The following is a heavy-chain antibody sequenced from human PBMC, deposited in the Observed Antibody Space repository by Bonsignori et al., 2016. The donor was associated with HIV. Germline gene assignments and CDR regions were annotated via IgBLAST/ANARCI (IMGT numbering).Heavy chain of an antibody. CDR3: ARDPGYCTNGVCHLWYFDL. CDR2: IKQDGSEK. D-gene: IGHD2-8*01. Sequence: GGSLRLSCAASGFTFSSYWMSWVRQAPGKGLEWVANIKQDGSEKYYVDSVKGRFTISRDNAKNSLYLQMNSLRAEDTAVYYCARDPGYCTNGVCHLWYFDLWGRGTLVTVSS. CDR1: GFTFSSYW. V-gene: IGHV3-7*03. J-gene: IGHJ2*01.